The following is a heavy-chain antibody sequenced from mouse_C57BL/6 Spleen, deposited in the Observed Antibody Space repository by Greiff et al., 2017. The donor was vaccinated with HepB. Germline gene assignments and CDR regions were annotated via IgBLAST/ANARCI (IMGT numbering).Heavy chain of an antibody. D-gene: IGHD2-4*01. CDR1: GYTFTDYY. J-gene: IGHJ4*01. CDR3: ARWMDDYDVYAMDY. CDR2: INPNNGGT. Sequence: EVQLQQSGPELVKPGASVKISCKASGYTFTDYYMNWVKQSHGKSLEWIGDINPNNGGTSYNQKFKGKATLTVDKSSSTAYMELRSLTSEDSAVYYCARWMDDYDVYAMDYWGQGTSVTVSS. V-gene: IGHV1-26*01.